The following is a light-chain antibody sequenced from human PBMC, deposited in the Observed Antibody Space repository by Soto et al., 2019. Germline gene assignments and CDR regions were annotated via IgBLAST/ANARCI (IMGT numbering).Light chain of an antibody. J-gene: IGKJ1*01. Sequence: VMTQAPGTLSVSPGERATLSCRASESVSTNLAWYQQKAGQAPRLLIYGASTRATGIPARFSGSGSGTEFTLTISSLQSEDFAVYYCQQYHDWPSFGQGTKVDLK. CDR1: ESVSTN. V-gene: IGKV3-15*01. CDR3: QQYHDWPS. CDR2: GAS.